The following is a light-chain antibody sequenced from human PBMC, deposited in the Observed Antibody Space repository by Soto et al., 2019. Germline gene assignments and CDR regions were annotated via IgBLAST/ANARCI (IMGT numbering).Light chain of an antibody. CDR2: GAS. V-gene: IGKV1-12*01. CDR3: QQAHNLPVT. Sequence: DIRMTQSPSSESGSVGARVSMTCRASQYIASWLAWYQQRPGKAPVLLIFGASILQSGVSSRFSGSGAGTEFNLTINSLQPEDFGVYYCQQAHNLPVTFGGGTKVEIK. CDR1: QYIASW. J-gene: IGKJ4*01.